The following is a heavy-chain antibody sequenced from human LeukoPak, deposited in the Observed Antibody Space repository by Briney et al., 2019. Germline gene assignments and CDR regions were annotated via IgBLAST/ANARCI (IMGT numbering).Heavy chain of an antibody. J-gene: IGHJ5*02. CDR2: ISGSGGST. V-gene: IGHV3-23*01. CDR3: AKDREYYYDGPRQFDP. D-gene: IGHD3-22*01. Sequence: GRSQRLSCAASGLTFSTYAMSWVRQAPGKGREWVSAISGSGGSTYYAGSVKGRFTISRDNSDNTLYLQMNSLRAEDTAVYYCAKDREYYYDGPRQFDPWGQGTLVTVSS. CDR1: GLTFSTYA.